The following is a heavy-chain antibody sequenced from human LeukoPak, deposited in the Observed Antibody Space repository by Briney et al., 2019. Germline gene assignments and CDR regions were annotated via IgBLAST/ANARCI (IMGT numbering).Heavy chain of an antibody. V-gene: IGHV4-59*08. CDR2: IYYSGST. J-gene: IGHJ3*02. CDR1: GGSLSSYY. Sequence: PSETLSLTCTVSGGSLSSYYWSWIRQPPGKGLEWIGYIYYSGSTNYNPSLKSRVTISVDTSKNQFSLKLGSVTAADTAVYYCARREGYDSSGYYYRDAFDIWGQGTMVTVSS. CDR3: ARREGYDSSGYYYRDAFDI. D-gene: IGHD3-22*01.